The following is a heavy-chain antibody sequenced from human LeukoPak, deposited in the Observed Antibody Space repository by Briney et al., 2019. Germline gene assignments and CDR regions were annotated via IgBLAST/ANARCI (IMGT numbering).Heavy chain of an antibody. CDR1: GFTFSSYA. J-gene: IGHJ2*01. Sequence: GGSLRLSCAASGFTFSSYAMSWVRQAPGMGLEWVSSISATGGSTYYADSVKGRSTISRDNSKNTLHLQMNSLRVEDTAVYYCAKGSSTYSITSYWYFDLWGRGTLVTVSS. D-gene: IGHD6-13*01. V-gene: IGHV3-23*01. CDR2: ISATGGST. CDR3: AKGSSTYSITSYWYFDL.